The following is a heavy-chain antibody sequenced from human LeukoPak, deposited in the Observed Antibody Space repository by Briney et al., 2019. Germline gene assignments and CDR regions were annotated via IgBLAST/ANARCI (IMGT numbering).Heavy chain of an antibody. V-gene: IGHV3-30-3*01. CDR1: GFTFSSCA. J-gene: IGHJ5*02. CDR2: ISYDGSNK. CDR3: ARDIDGLNWFDP. D-gene: IGHD5-24*01. Sequence: GRSLRLSCAASGFTFSSCAMHWVRQAPGKGLEWVAVISYDGSNKYYADSVKGRFTISRDNSKNTLYLQMNSLRAEDTAVYYCARDIDGLNWFDPWGQGTLVTVSS.